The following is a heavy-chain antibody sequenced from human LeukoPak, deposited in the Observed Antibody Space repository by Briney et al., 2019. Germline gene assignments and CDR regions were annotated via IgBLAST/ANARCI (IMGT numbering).Heavy chain of an antibody. CDR1: GDSVSNNIAT. CDR3: VRDSDDYYWALDF. CDR2: TYYRSRWGN. D-gene: IGHD3-10*01. J-gene: IGHJ4*02. Sequence: SQTLSLTCAISGDSVSNNIATWNWVRQSPSRGLEWLGRTYYRSRWGNDYAISVEGRITINPDTSRNQFPLQLNSVTPEDTAVYYCVRDSDDYYWALDFWGQGTPVTVSS. V-gene: IGHV6-1*01.